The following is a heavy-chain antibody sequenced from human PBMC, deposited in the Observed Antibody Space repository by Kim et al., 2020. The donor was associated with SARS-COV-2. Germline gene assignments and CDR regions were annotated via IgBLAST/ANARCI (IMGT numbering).Heavy chain of an antibody. CDR3: ARQQEDTTMVRGLPFDY. Sequence: SETLSLTCAVYGGSFSGYYWSWIRQPPGKGLEWIGEINHSGSTNYNPSLKSRVTISVDTSKNQFSLKLSSVTAADTAVYYCARQQEDTTMVRGLPFDYWGQGTLVTVSS. D-gene: IGHD3-10*01. V-gene: IGHV4-34*01. CDR1: GGSFSGYY. CDR2: INHSGST. J-gene: IGHJ4*02.